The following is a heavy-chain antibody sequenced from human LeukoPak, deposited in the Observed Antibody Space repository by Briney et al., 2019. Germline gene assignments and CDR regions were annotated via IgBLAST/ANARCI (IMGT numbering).Heavy chain of an antibody. J-gene: IGHJ6*02. D-gene: IGHD2-21*02. CDR3: AKTATRVRGYGMDV. Sequence: GGSPRLSCAASGFTFSSYAMTWVRQAPGKGLEWVSGISGSGTSTYYADSVKGRFIISRDNSKNTLYLQMNSLKPEDTAVYYCAKTATRVRGYGMDVWGQGTTVTVSS. CDR2: ISGSGTST. V-gene: IGHV3-23*01. CDR1: GFTFSSYA.